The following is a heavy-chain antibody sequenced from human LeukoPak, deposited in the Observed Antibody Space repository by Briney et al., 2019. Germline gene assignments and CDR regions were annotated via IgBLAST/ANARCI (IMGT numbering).Heavy chain of an antibody. V-gene: IGHV3-74*01. CDR1: GFTFSSYW. D-gene: IGHD3-22*01. CDR2: INSDGSST. Sequence: GGSLRLSCAASGFTFSSYWMHWVRHAPGEGLVWVSRINSDGSSTSYADSVKGRFTISRDNAKNTLYLQMNSLRAEDTAVYYCARDARYYDGSGYPGDYWGQGTLVTVSS. CDR3: ARDARYYDGSGYPGDY. J-gene: IGHJ4*02.